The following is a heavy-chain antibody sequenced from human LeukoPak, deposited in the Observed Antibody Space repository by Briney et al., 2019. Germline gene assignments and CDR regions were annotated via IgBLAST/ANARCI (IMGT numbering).Heavy chain of an antibody. D-gene: IGHD6-19*01. Sequence: GASVKVSCKASGGTFSSYAISWVRQAPGQGLEWMGGIIPIFGTANYAQKFQGRVTITADESTSTAYMELSSLRSEDTAVYYCAEDGGGSGWFEDAFDIWGQGTMVTVSS. CDR3: AEDGGGSGWFEDAFDI. CDR1: GGTFSSYA. CDR2: IIPIFGTA. V-gene: IGHV1-69*13. J-gene: IGHJ3*02.